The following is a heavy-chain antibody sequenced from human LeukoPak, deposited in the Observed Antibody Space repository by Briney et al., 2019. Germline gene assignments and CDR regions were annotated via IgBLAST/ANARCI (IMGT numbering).Heavy chain of an antibody. D-gene: IGHD6-13*01. Sequence: SGGSLRLSCAASGFTFSSYSMNWVRQAPGKGLEWVSYISSSSSTIHYVDSVKGRFTISRDNSRNTLYLQMNSLRAEDTAVYYCAKDPKTAAEMVYFDCWGQGTLVTVSS. CDR3: AKDPKTAAEMVYFDC. J-gene: IGHJ4*02. CDR1: GFTFSSYS. CDR2: ISSSSSTI. V-gene: IGHV3-48*01.